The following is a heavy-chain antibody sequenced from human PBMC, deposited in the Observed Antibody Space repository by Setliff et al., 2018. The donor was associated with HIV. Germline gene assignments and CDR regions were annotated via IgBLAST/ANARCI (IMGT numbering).Heavy chain of an antibody. CDR2: ISEYNGDT. J-gene: IGHJ6*03. CDR3: AREGLSITIFGVVTLYYMDV. CDR1: GYTFTSYG. D-gene: IGHD3-3*01. Sequence: ASVKVSCKASGYTFTSYGISWVRQAPGQGLEWMGWISEYNGDTKYAQKLQGRVTMTKDTSTSTAYMELRSLRSDDTAVYYCAREGLSITIFGVVTLYYMDVWGKGTTVTVSS. V-gene: IGHV1-18*01.